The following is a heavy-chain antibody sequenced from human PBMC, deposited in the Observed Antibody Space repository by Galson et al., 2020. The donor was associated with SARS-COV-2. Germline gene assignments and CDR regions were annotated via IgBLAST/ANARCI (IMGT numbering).Heavy chain of an antibody. CDR1: GFTFGSYD. CDR3: AKGRHSSGWPNWCDP. V-gene: IGHV3-23*01. CDR2: ISGSGDST. J-gene: IGHJ5*02. Sequence: GGSLRLSCAASGFTFGSYDMSWVRQAPGKGLEWVSGISGSGDSTYYGDSVKGHFTISRDNSKNTLYLQMNSLRAEDTAVYYCAKGRHSSGWPNWCDPWGQGTLVTVSS. D-gene: IGHD6-19*01.